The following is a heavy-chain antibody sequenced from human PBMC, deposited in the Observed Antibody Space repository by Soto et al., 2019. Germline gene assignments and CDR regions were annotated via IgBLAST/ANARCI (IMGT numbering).Heavy chain of an antibody. CDR1: GGTFSSYA. CDR2: IIPIFGTA. D-gene: IGHD2-2*01. Sequence: SVKVSCKASGGTFSSYAISWVRQAPGQGLEWMGGIIPIFGTANYAQKFQGRVTITADESTSTAYMELSSLRSEDTAVYYCATVGYCLSNTCPFNYWGQGTLVTVSS. J-gene: IGHJ4*02. CDR3: ATVGYCLSNTCPFNY. V-gene: IGHV1-69*13.